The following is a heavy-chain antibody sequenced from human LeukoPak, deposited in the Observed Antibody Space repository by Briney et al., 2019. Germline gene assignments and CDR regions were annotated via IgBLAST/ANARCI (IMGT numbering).Heavy chain of an antibody. Sequence: ASVKVSRKASGYTFTGYYMHWVRQAPGQGLEWMGWINPNSGGTNYAQKFQGRVTMTRDTSISTAYMELSRLRSDDTAVYYCARSMPIAVAGVGNYWGQGTLVTVSS. V-gene: IGHV1-2*02. CDR2: INPNSGGT. CDR3: ARSMPIAVAGVGNY. J-gene: IGHJ4*02. CDR1: GYTFTGYY. D-gene: IGHD6-19*01.